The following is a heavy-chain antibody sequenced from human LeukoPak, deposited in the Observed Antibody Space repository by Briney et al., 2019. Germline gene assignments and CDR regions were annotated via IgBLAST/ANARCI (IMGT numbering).Heavy chain of an antibody. CDR1: GFTFSNYG. CDR3: TRDGPYMDV. Sequence: GGSLRLSCAASGFTFSNYGIYWVRQAPGKGLEWVAIISHDGSDKYYADFVKGRFTISRDNSENTLYLQINSLTAEDTAVYYCTRDGPYMDVWGKGTTVTVSS. CDR2: ISHDGSDK. V-gene: IGHV3-30-3*01. J-gene: IGHJ6*03.